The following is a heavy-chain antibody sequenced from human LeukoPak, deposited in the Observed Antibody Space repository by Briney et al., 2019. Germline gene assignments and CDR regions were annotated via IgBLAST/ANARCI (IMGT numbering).Heavy chain of an antibody. V-gene: IGHV3-48*01. Sequence: GGSLRLSCAASGFTFSTYSMNWVRQAPGKGLEWVSYISSSSSTIYYADSVKGRFTISRDNAKNSLYLQMNSLRAEDTAVYYCAREPPMGYMDVWGKGTTVTVSS. CDR1: GFTFSTYS. CDR2: ISSSSSTI. CDR3: AREPPMGYMDV. J-gene: IGHJ6*03.